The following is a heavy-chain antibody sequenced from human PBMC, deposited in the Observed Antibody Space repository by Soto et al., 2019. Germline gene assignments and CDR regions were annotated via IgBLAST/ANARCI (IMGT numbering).Heavy chain of an antibody. CDR2: ISGSGGST. V-gene: IGHV3-23*01. D-gene: IGHD2-2*01. CDR3: AKHIVVVPAAIDY. J-gene: IGHJ4*02. Sequence: QAGGSLRLSCAASGFTFSSYAMSWVRQAPGKGLEWVSAISGSGGSTYYADSVKGRFTISRDNSKNTLYLQMNSLRAEDTAVYYCAKHIVVVPAAIDYWGQGTLVTVSS. CDR1: GFTFSSYA.